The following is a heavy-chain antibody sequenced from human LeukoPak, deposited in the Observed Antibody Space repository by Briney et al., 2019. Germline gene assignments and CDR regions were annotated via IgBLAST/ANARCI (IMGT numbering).Heavy chain of an antibody. CDR1: GFTFDDYA. J-gene: IGHJ4*02. CDR2: ISWNSGSI. D-gene: IGHD7-27*01. CDR3: AKELGSPGDY. Sequence: GGSLRLSCAASGFTFDDYAMHWVRQAPGKGLEWVSGISWNSGSIGYADSVKGRFTISRDNAKNSLYLQMNSLRAEDTALYYCAKELGSPGDYWGQGTLVTVSS. V-gene: IGHV3-9*01.